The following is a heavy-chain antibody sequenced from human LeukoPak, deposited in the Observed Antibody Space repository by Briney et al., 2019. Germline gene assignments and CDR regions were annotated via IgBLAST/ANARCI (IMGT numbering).Heavy chain of an antibody. CDR1: GYTFTSYY. V-gene: IGHV1-46*01. CDR2: INPSGGNT. J-gene: IGHJ4*02. D-gene: IGHD3-16*02. Sequence: ASVKVSCKASGYTFTSYYMHWVRQAPGQGLEWMGIINPSGGNTNYAQKLQGRVTMTTDTSTSTAYMELRSLRSDDTAVYYCARDRLYDYVWGSYRYIPYYWGQGTLVTVSS. CDR3: ARDRLYDYVWGSYRYIPYY.